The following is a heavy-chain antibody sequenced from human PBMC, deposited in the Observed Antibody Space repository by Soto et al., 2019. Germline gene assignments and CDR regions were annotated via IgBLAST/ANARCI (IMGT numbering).Heavy chain of an antibody. V-gene: IGHV3-66*03. D-gene: IGHD3-10*01. CDR2: IYSGGYT. CDR3: APRPGGGGY. J-gene: IGHJ4*02. Sequence: EVQLVESGGGLIQPGGSLRLSCAVSGFTVSNNYMSWVRQAPGKGLEGVSVIYSGGYTAYGDSVKGRFTISRDNSKNHLFPQMNTLRAAPRAVFYWAPRPGGGGYWGQGTLVTVSS. CDR1: GFTVSNNY.